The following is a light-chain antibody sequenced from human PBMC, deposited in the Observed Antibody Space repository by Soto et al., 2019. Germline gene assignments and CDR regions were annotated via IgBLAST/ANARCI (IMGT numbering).Light chain of an antibody. Sequence: IRLTNSAGILSLTPEERATLSCRASQSVSSSYLAWYQQKPGQAPRLLIYGASSRATGIPDRFSGSGSGTEFTLTISSLQSEDFAVYYCQQYNNWPPPITFGQGTRLEI. CDR3: QQYNNWPPPIT. V-gene: IGKV3D-15*01. CDR2: GAS. CDR1: QSVSSSY. J-gene: IGKJ5*01.